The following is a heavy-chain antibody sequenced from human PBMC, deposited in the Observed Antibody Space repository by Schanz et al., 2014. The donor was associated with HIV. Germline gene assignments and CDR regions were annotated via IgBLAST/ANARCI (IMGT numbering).Heavy chain of an antibody. CDR1: GFTFSDYG. V-gene: IGHV3-33*01. J-gene: IGHJ6*02. D-gene: IGHD2-15*01. Sequence: VQLVESGGGVVQPGRSLRLSCAASGFTFSDYGMHWVRQAPGKGLEWVAVILYDGSNKYYADSVKGRFTISRDNSKNTLYLQMNSLRAEDTAVYYCARGSGPYYYYYGMDVWGQGTSVTVSS. CDR3: ARGSGPYYYYYGMDV. CDR2: ILYDGSNK.